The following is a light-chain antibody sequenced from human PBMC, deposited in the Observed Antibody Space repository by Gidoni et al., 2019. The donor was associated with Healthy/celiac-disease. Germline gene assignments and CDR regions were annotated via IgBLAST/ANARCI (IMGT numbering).Light chain of an antibody. J-gene: IGLJ2*01. CDR1: SSDVGGYNY. V-gene: IGLV2-14*01. Sequence: QSALTQPASVSGSPGQSSTISCTGTSSDVGGYNYVSWYQQHPGNATKLMIYEVSQRPSGVSNRFSGSKSGHTASLTISGLQPEDEADYYCSSYTSSSTLVFGGGTKLTVL. CDR2: EVS. CDR3: SSYTSSSTLV.